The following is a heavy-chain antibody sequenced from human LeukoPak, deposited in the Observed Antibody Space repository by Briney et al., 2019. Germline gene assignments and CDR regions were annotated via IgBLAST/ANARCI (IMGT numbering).Heavy chain of an antibody. D-gene: IGHD3-10*01. CDR3: AKRGVVIRVVLVGFHKEAYYFDS. J-gene: IGHJ4*02. CDR2: ISGSGGGT. Sequence: GSLRLSCAVSGITLSNYGMSWVRQAPGKGLEWAAGISGSGGGTVYADSVKGRFTISRDNPKNTLYLQMNSLRAEDTAVYFCAKRGVVIRVVLVGFHKEAYYFDSWGQGALVTVSS. CDR1: GITLSNYG. V-gene: IGHV3-23*01.